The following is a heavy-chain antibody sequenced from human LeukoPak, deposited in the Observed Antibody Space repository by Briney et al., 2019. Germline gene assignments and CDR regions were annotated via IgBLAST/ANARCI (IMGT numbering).Heavy chain of an antibody. Sequence: GWSLRLSCAASGFTFSNYGMNWLRQAPGKGLEWISYISSSSSTIYYAASVKGRFTVSRDNAKNSLYLQMNSLRDEDAAVYYCARIRYGGYHFEYWGQGTLVTVSS. CDR2: ISSSSSTI. J-gene: IGHJ4*02. V-gene: IGHV3-48*02. D-gene: IGHD5-12*01. CDR1: GFTFSNYG. CDR3: ARIRYGGYHFEY.